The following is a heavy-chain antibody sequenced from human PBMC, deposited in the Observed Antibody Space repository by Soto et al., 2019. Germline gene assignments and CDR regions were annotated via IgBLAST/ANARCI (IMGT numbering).Heavy chain of an antibody. CDR1: GGTFSSYA. D-gene: IGHD3-22*01. CDR2: IITIFGTA. J-gene: IGHJ3*01. V-gene: IGHV1-69*01. Sequence: QVQLVQSGAAVKKPGSSVKVSCKASGGTFSSYAISWVRQAPVQGLEWMGGIITIFGTANYAQTSQGRVPTTADEPTRTAYMELCSRRSEDTAVYYCAILQYYYDSSGYYPPACGQGTMVTVSS. CDR3: AILQYYYDSSGYYPPA.